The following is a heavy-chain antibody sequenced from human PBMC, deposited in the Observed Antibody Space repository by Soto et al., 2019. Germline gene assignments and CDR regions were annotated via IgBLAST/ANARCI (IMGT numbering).Heavy chain of an antibody. CDR2: ISGSGGST. CDR3: ATAKLLLPWLFDY. CDR1: GFTFSSYA. Sequence: GGSLRLSCAASGFTFSSYAMSWVRQAPGKGLEWVSVISGSGGSTYYADSVKGRFTISRDDSKNTLFLQMNSLRAEDTAVYYCATAKLLLPWLFDYWGQGTLVTVSS. D-gene: IGHD2-15*01. J-gene: IGHJ4*02. V-gene: IGHV3-23*01.